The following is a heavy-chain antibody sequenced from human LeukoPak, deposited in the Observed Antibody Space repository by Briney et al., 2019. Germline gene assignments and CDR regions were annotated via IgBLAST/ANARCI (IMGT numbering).Heavy chain of an antibody. D-gene: IGHD6-13*01. Sequence: PWASVKVSCKASGGTFSSYAISWVRQAPGQGLEWMGGIIPIFGTANYAQRFQGRVTITADESTSTAYMELSSLRSEDTAVYYCARAGSSRYGIDYWGQGTLVTVSS. V-gene: IGHV1-69*13. J-gene: IGHJ4*02. CDR3: ARAGSSRYGIDY. CDR2: IIPIFGTA. CDR1: GGTFSSYA.